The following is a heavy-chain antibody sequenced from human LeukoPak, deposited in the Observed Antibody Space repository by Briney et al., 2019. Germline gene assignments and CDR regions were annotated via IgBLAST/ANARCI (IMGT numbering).Heavy chain of an antibody. Sequence: GASVTVSCKASGFTFTNSAVQWVRQARGQRLEWVGWIVVGSGNTHYAQKFQERVTISRDMSTNTAYVELSSLRSEDTAVYYCAADGYDYGTGAYYYFGVDVWGQGTTVTVSS. CDR2: IVVGSGNT. D-gene: IGHD4/OR15-4a*01. CDR3: AADGYDYGTGAYYYFGVDV. CDR1: GFTFTNSA. J-gene: IGHJ6*02. V-gene: IGHV1-58*01.